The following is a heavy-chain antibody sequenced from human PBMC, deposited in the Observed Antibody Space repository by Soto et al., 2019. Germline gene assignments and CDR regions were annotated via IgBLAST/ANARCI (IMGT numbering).Heavy chain of an antibody. CDR3: ARDAESALMPYYYYGMDV. J-gene: IGHJ6*02. CDR2: IIPIFGTA. V-gene: IGHV1-69*13. CDR1: GGTFSSYA. D-gene: IGHD2-8*01. Sequence: ASVKVSCKASGGTFSSYAISWVRQAPGQGLEWMGGIIPIFGTANYAQKFQGRVTITADESTSTAYMELSSLRSEDTAVYYCARDAESALMPYYYYGMDVWGQGTTVTVSS.